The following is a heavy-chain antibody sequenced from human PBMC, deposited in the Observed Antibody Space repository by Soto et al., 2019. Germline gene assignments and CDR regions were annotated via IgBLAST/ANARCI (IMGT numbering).Heavy chain of an antibody. CDR1: GFPFSSYG. J-gene: IGHJ6*02. Sequence: PGGSLRLSCAASGFPFSSYGMHWVRQAPGKGLEWVAVISYDGSNKYYADSVKGRFTISRDNSKNTLYLQMNSLRAEDTAVYYCAKDQDIVVVVAATPYGASYGMDVWGQGTTVTVSS. D-gene: IGHD2-15*01. V-gene: IGHV3-30*18. CDR3: AKDQDIVVVVAATPYGASYGMDV. CDR2: ISYDGSNK.